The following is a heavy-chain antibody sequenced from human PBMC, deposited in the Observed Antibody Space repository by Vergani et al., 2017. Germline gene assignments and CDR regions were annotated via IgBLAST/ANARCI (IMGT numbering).Heavy chain of an antibody. Sequence: EVQLVESGGGLIQPGGSLRLSCAASGFTVSSNYMSWVRQAPGKGLEWVSVIYSGGSTYYADSVKGRFTISRDNSKNTLYLQMNSLRAEDTAVYYCARAVSDYYGPGDAFDIWGQGTMVTVSS. V-gene: IGHV3-53*01. CDR3: ARAVSDYYGPGDAFDI. CDR2: IYSGGST. CDR1: GFTVSSNY. J-gene: IGHJ3*02. D-gene: IGHD3-10*01.